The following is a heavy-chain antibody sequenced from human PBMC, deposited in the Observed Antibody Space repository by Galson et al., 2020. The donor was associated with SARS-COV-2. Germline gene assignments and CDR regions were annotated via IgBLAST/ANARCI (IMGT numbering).Heavy chain of an antibody. CDR1: GGSLSGYY. CDR3: ARVSYYDSSGYSISAFDI. CDR2: INHSGST. J-gene: IGHJ3*02. D-gene: IGHD3-22*01. Sequence: SETLSLTCAVYGGSLSGYYWSWIRQPPGKGLEWIGEINHSGSTNYNPSLKSRVTISVDTSKNQFSLKLSSVTAADTAVYYCARVSYYDSSGYSISAFDIWGQGTMVTVSS. V-gene: IGHV4-34*01.